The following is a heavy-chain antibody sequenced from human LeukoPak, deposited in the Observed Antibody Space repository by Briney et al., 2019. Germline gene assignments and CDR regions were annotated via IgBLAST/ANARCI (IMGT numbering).Heavy chain of an antibody. V-gene: IGHV3-15*01. CDR1: GFTFSSYG. D-gene: IGHD6-6*01. CDR2: IKSKTDGGTT. J-gene: IGHJ6*03. CDR3: TTDVEQLVLHYYYYMDV. Sequence: GGSLRLSCAASGFTFSSYGMHWVRQAPGKGLEWVGRIKSKTDGGTTDYAAPVKGRFTISRDDSKNTLYLQMNSLKTEDTAVYYCTTDVEQLVLHYYYYMDVWGKGTTVTVSS.